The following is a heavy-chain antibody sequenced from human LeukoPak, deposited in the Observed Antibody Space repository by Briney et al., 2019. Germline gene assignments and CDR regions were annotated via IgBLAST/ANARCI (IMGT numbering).Heavy chain of an antibody. J-gene: IGHJ6*02. D-gene: IGHD2-21*02. CDR1: GFTFSSYA. CDR2: ISYDGSNK. CDR3: ARVDCGGDCYIYYYYGMDV. Sequence: SGGSLRLSCAASGFTFSSYAMHWVRQAPGKGLEWVAVISYDGSNKYYADSVKGRFTISRDNSKSTLYLQMNSLRAEDTAVYYCARVDCGGDCYIYYYYGMDVWGQGTTVTVSS. V-gene: IGHV3-30-3*01.